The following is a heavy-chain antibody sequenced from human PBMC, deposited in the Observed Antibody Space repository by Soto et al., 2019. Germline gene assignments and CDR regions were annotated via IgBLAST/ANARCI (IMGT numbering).Heavy chain of an antibody. CDR2: INPNSGGT. CDR3: ARYYDFWSGFDKPPRDYYYYYYGMDV. V-gene: IGHV1-2*02. D-gene: IGHD3-3*01. J-gene: IGHJ6*02. CDR1: GYTFTGYY. Sequence: SVKVSCKASGYTFTGYYMHWVRQAPVQGLEWMGWINPNSGGTNYAQKFQGRVTMTRDTSISTAYMELSRLRSDDTAVYYCARYYDFWSGFDKPPRDYYYYYYGMDVWGQGTTVTVPS.